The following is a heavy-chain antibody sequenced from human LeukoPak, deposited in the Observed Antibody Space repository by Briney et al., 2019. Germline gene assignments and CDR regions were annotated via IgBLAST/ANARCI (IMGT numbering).Heavy chain of an antibody. D-gene: IGHD6-13*01. J-gene: IGHJ4*02. CDR2: ISGSGIHT. CDR1: GFTFSTYA. CDR3: ARESSVYSSSWSFDY. V-gene: IGHV3-23*01. Sequence: GGSLRLSCAASGFTFSTYAMAWVRQSPGKRLEWVSAISGSGIHTYFADSVKGRVTISRDNSENTVYLQMNSLRAEDTAVYYCARESSVYSSSWSFDYWGQGTLVTVSS.